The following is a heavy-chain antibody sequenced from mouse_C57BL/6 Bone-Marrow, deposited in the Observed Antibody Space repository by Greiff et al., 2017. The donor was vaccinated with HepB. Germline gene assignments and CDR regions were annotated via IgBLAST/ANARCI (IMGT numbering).Heavy chain of an antibody. CDR1: GFTFSSYA. D-gene: IGHD2-3*01. CDR3: ARVSDGYYAY. J-gene: IGHJ3*01. CDR2: ISDGGSYT. Sequence: EVQLQESGGGLVKPGGSLKLSCAASGFTFSSYAMSWVRQTPEKRLEWVATISDGGSYTYYPDNVKGRFTISRDNAKNNLYLQMSHLKSEDTAMYYCARVSDGYYAYWGQGTLVTVSA. V-gene: IGHV5-4*01.